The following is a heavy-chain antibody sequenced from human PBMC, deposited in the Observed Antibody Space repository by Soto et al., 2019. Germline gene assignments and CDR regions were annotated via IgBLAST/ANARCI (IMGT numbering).Heavy chain of an antibody. CDR2: ITPLFGIP. CDR1: GGTSRSLS. D-gene: IGHD2-15*01. CDR3: ARDTHSAGGWFDT. J-gene: IGHJ5*02. V-gene: IGHV1-69*17. Sequence: QVQLVQSGAEVNKPGSSVKVSCKASGGTSRSLSITWVRQAPGQGLEWMGGITPLFGIPNYPQKFQGRLTITADKSTGTAYLELSSLRSEDTAVYYCARDTHSAGGWFDTWGRGTLVTVSS.